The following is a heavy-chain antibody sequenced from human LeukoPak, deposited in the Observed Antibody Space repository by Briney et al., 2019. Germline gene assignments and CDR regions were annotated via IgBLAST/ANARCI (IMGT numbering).Heavy chain of an antibody. J-gene: IGHJ3*02. CDR2: ISSSSSYI. D-gene: IGHD3-3*01. Sequence: GGSLRLSCAASGFTFRSYSMNWVRQAPGKGLEWVSSISSSSSYIYYADSVKGRFTISRDNAKNSLYLQMNSLRAEDTAVYYCARAGDFWSGYPDAFDIWGQGTMVTVSS. V-gene: IGHV3-21*01. CDR3: ARAGDFWSGYPDAFDI. CDR1: GFTFRSYS.